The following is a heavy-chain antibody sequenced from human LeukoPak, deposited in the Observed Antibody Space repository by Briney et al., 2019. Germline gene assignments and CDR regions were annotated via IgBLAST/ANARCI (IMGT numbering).Heavy chain of an antibody. V-gene: IGHV3-30*04. CDR3: ARDRGYCSGGSCYSPDYYYGMDV. D-gene: IGHD2-15*01. Sequence: PGGSLRLSCAASGFTFSSYAMHWVRQAPGKGLEWVAVISYDGSNKYYADSVKGRFTISRDNSKNTLYLQMNSLRAEDTAVYYCARDRGYCSGGSCYSPDYYYGMDVWGQGTTVTVSS. CDR2: ISYDGSNK. J-gene: IGHJ6*02. CDR1: GFTFSSYA.